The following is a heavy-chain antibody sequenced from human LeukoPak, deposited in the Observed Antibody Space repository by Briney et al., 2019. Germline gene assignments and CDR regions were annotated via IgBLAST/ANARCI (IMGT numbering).Heavy chain of an antibody. Sequence: GGSLRLSCASSGFTFGSYAMSWVRQAPGKGLEWVSGISNSGSSIYYADSAKGRFTISRDKSKNTLYLQVNSLRGEDTAVYYCAKHEVGGTYRAPFDSWGQGTLVTVSS. CDR2: ISNSGSSI. J-gene: IGHJ4*02. V-gene: IGHV3-23*01. CDR3: AKHEVGGTYRAPFDS. D-gene: IGHD1-26*01. CDR1: GFTFGSYA.